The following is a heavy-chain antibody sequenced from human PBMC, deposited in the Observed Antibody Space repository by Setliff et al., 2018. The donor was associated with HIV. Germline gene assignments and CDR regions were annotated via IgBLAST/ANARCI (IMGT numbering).Heavy chain of an antibody. Sequence: ASVMVSCKSSGYSFGDYYIHWVRQAPGQGLEWMGVINPAGGNSHYAQKFQGRVTVTRDASTSTVHMDLSSLRSDDAAVYYCTRGPWSKVVTTDTFDIWGQGTMVTVSS. CDR3: TRGPWSKVVTTDTFDI. J-gene: IGHJ3*02. D-gene: IGHD1-26*01. V-gene: IGHV1-46*01. CDR2: INPAGGNS. CDR1: GYSFGDYY.